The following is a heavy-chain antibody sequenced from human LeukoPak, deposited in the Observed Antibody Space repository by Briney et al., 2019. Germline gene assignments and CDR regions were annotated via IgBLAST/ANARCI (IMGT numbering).Heavy chain of an antibody. V-gene: IGHV3-23*01. CDR1: GFTFSSHA. J-gene: IGHJ4*02. CDR3: AKVFDSSGYYYSKPADY. CDR2: ISDSGGTT. Sequence: GGSLRLSCAASGFTFSSHAMSWVRQAPVKGLEWVSTISDSGGTTYYADSVKGRFTISRDNSKNTLYLQMNSLRAEDTAVYYCAKVFDSSGYYYSKPADYWGQGTLVTVSS. D-gene: IGHD3-22*01.